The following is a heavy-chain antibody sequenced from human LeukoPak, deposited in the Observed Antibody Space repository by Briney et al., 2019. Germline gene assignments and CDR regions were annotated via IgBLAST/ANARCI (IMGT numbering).Heavy chain of an antibody. J-gene: IGHJ1*01. V-gene: IGHV4-59*01. D-gene: IGHD1-26*01. CDR2: VFDRGTT. Sequence: SETLSLTCTVSGGSISGSFWHWFRQPPGKGREWLGYVFDRGTTAYNPSLKRRVTMSLDTSKSQFSLNLSSVTAADTAVYYCASAGGGRFEWELPEYFQHWGQGTLVTVSS. CDR3: ASAGGGRFEWELPEYFQH. CDR1: GGSISGSF.